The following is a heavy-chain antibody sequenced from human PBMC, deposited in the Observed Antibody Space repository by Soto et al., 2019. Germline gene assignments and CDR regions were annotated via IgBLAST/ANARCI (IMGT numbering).Heavy chain of an antibody. J-gene: IGHJ4*02. CDR2: ISGSGGST. V-gene: IGHV3-23*01. CDR3: AKGEDYDSSGYYQNPGNFDY. CDR1: GFTFSSYA. D-gene: IGHD3-22*01. Sequence: GGSLRLSCAASGFTFSSYAMSWVRQAPGKGLEWVSAISGSGGSTYYADSVKGRFTISRDNSKNTLYLQMNSLRAEDTAVYYCAKGEDYDSSGYYQNPGNFDYWGQGTLVTVSS.